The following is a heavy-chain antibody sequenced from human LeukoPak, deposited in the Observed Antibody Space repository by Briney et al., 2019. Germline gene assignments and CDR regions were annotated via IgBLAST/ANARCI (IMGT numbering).Heavy chain of an antibody. J-gene: IGHJ4*02. V-gene: IGHV1-69*13. Sequence: GASVKVSCKASGGTFSSYAISWVRQAPGQGLEWMGGIIPIFGTANYAQKFQGRVTITADESTSTPYMELSSLRSEDTAVYYCASRLPEGDYGLDYWGQGTLVTVSS. D-gene: IGHD4-17*01. CDR1: GGTFSSYA. CDR3: ASRLPEGDYGLDY. CDR2: IIPIFGTA.